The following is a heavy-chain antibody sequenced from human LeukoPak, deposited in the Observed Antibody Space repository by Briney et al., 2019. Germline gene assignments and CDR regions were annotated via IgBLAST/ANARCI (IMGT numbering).Heavy chain of an antibody. V-gene: IGHV3-23*01. CDR1: GGSMSSYY. Sequence: ETLSHTCTDSGGSMSSYYWSWLRQPPGKGLEWVSAISGSGGSTYYADSVKGRFTISRDNSKNTLYLQMNSLRAEDTAVYYCANEIVGAHWAQRTLVTVSS. D-gene: IGHD1-26*01. CDR3: ANEIVGAH. CDR2: ISGSGGST. J-gene: IGHJ4*02.